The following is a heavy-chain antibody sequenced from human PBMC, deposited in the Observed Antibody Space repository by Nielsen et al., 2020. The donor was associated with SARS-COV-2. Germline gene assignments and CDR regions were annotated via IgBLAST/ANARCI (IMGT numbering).Heavy chain of an antibody. Sequence: GESLKISCAASEFTFSTYDMHWVRQVQGKGLEWVSVIGTLGDTHYRGSVKGRFTISRDNAKKSLYLQMDSLTVEDTAVYYCVGERVRLRGSAWDMYGLDVWGQGTTVTVSS. CDR1: EFTFSTYD. CDR3: VGERVRLRGSAWDMYGLDV. J-gene: IGHJ6*02. CDR2: IGTLGDT. V-gene: IGHV3-13*01. D-gene: IGHD6-19*01.